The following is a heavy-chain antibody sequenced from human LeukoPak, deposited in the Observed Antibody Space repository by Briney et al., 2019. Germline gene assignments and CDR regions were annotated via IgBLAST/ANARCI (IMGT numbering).Heavy chain of an antibody. V-gene: IGHV4-61*01. D-gene: IGHD2-15*01. CDR3: ARICSGGSCYRDY. CDR2: IYYSGST. CDR1: GGSISSSSYY. J-gene: IGHJ4*02. Sequence: PSETLSLTCTVSGGSISSSSYYWSWIRQPPGKGLEWIGYIYYSGSTNYNPSLKSRVTISVDTSKNQFSLKLSSVTAADTAVYYCARICSGGSCYRDYWGQGTLVTVSS.